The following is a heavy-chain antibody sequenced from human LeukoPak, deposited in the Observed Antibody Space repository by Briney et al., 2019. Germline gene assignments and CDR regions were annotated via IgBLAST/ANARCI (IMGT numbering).Heavy chain of an antibody. CDR1: GGSISSSGYY. D-gene: IGHD3-9*01. Sequence: PSETLSLTCTVSGGSISSSGYYWGWIRQPPGKGLEWIGEINHSGSTNYNPSLKSRVTISVDTSKNQFSLKLSSVTAADTAVYYCARGRGGRRSVRYYWFDPWGQGTLVTVSS. CDR2: INHSGST. CDR3: ARGRGGRRSVRYYWFDP. V-gene: IGHV4-39*07. J-gene: IGHJ5*02.